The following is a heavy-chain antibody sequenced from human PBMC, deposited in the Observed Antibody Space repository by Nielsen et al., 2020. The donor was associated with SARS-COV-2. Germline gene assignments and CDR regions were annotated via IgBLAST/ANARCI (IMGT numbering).Heavy chain of an antibody. Sequence: GGSLRLSCAASGFTFSSYWMSWVRQAPGKGLEWVANIKQDGSEKYYVDSVKGRFTISRDTAKNSLYLQMNSLRAEDTAVYYCARDMEAVAGTTWYYGMDVWGQGTTVTVSS. CDR3: ARDMEAVAGTTWYYGMDV. V-gene: IGHV3-7*03. CDR1: GFTFSSYW. CDR2: IKQDGSEK. D-gene: IGHD6-19*01. J-gene: IGHJ6*02.